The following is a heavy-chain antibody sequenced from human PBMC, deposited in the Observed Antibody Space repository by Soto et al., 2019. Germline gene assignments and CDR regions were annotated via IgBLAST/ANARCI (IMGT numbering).Heavy chain of an antibody. J-gene: IGHJ5*02. V-gene: IGHV1-8*01. Sequence: ASVKGSCKASGYSFTNNDVSWVRQATGQGLEWMGWMNPGSGDTGYAQKFQGRVTMTRDISIATSYMELSSLTSDDTAIYYCARMATFGSLNWFDPWGQGPLVTVFS. CDR1: GYSFTNND. CDR2: MNPGSGDT. CDR3: ARMATFGSLNWFDP. D-gene: IGHD3-10*01.